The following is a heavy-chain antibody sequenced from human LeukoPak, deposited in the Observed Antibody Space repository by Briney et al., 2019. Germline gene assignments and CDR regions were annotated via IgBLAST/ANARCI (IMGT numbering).Heavy chain of an antibody. CDR1: GFTFSSYS. D-gene: IGHD3-10*01. Sequence: GGSLRLSCAVSGFTFSSYSMNWVRQAPGKGLEWVASISGPSHYIYYADSVKGRFTISRDNAKNLPFLQMDSLRAEDTAVYYCAREGAGSGSYTIHYGMDVWGQGTTVTVSS. J-gene: IGHJ6*02. CDR2: ISGPSHYI. CDR3: AREGAGSGSYTIHYGMDV. V-gene: IGHV3-21*06.